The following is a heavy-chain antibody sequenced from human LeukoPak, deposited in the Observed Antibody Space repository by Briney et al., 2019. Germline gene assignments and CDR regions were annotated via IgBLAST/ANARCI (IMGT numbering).Heavy chain of an antibody. D-gene: IGHD3-22*01. CDR1: GYTFTGYY. V-gene: IGHV1-2*02. Sequence: ASVKVSCKASGYTFTGYYMHWVRQAPGQGLEWMGWINPNSGDTSYAQKFQGRATMTRDTSISTAYMELSRLRSDDTAVYYCAREDYDSSGEYFQHWGQGTLVTVSS. J-gene: IGHJ1*01. CDR3: AREDYDSSGEYFQH. CDR2: INPNSGDT.